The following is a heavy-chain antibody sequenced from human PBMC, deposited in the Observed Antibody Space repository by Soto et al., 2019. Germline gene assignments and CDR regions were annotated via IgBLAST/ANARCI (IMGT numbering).Heavy chain of an antibody. J-gene: IGHJ3*02. CDR2: INHSGNT. D-gene: IGHD2-8*01. Sequence: QVQLQQWGAGLLKPSETLSLTCAVYGGSFSGYYWSWIRQPPGKGLEWIGEINHSGNTNYNPSLKSRVTISVDTSKNQFSLKLSSVTAADTAVYYCARVSRGVLMVYAIRGDAFDIWGQGTMVTVSS. CDR3: ARVSRGVLMVYAIRGDAFDI. CDR1: GGSFSGYY. V-gene: IGHV4-34*01.